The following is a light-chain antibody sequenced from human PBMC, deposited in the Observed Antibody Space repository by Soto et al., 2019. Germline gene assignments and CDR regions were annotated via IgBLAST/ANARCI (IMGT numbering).Light chain of an antibody. Sequence: QSVLTQPPSVSGAPGQRVTLSCTGNSSNLGAGYDVHWYQQLPGAAPKLVIFGNRNRPSGVPERFSGSKSGTSASLAITGLQAEDEADYYCGSYTSTSTLGVFGTGTKLTVL. CDR2: GNR. J-gene: IGLJ1*01. V-gene: IGLV1-40*01. CDR1: SSNLGAGYD. CDR3: GSYTSTSTLGV.